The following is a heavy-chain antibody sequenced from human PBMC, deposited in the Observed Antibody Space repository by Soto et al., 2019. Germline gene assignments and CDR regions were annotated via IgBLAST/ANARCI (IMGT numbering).Heavy chain of an antibody. Sequence: QVQLVESGGGVVQPGRSLRLSCAASGFTFSSYGMHWVRQAPGKGLEWVAVIWYDGSNKYYADSVKGRFTISRDNSKNTLYLQMNSLRAEDTAVYYCARDHGGWDGSGSHFDYWGQGTLVTVSS. CDR3: ARDHGGWDGSGSHFDY. J-gene: IGHJ4*02. CDR2: IWYDGSNK. CDR1: GFTFSSYG. D-gene: IGHD3-10*01. V-gene: IGHV3-33*01.